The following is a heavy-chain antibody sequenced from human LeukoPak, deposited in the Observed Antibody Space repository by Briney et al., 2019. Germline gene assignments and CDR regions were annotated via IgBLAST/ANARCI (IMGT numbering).Heavy chain of an antibody. V-gene: IGHV4-39*07. J-gene: IGHJ4*02. CDR1: GGSISSSGPY. Sequence: SETLSLTCTVSGGSISSSGPYWGWIRQPPGKGLEWIVSIYYSGNTYYNPSLKSRVTISVDTSKKQFFLIFNFVNAADTAGYFCAKEPTGEKSFDYWGQGTLVTVSS. CDR2: IYYSGNT. D-gene: IGHD7-27*01. CDR3: AKEPTGEKSFDY.